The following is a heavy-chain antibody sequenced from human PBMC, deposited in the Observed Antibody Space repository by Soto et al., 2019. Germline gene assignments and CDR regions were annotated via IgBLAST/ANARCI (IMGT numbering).Heavy chain of an antibody. J-gene: IGHJ5*02. D-gene: IGHD6-13*01. CDR1: GFTFSTHA. CDR2: ISYDGTTK. CDR3: ARDWRTAGTTGWFDP. Sequence: QEQVVESGGGVVQPGRSLRLSGAASGFTFSTHAIHWARRPPARGLGGVAIISYDGTTKHNPDSVKGRFTISRDNSKNAAYLQMNSLRSEDTALYYCARDWRTAGTTGWFDPWGQGTLVTVSS. V-gene: IGHV3-30-3*01.